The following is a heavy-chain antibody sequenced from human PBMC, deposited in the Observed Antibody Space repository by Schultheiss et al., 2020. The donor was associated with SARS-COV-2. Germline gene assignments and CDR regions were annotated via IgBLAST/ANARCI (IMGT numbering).Heavy chain of an antibody. Sequence: GGSLRLSCAASGFTFSSYSMNWVRQAPGKGLEWVSSISSSSSYIYYADSVKGRFTISRDNAKNSLYLQMNSLRAEDTAVYYCARRPLTYYYDSSGYIFDYWGQGTLVTVSS. CDR2: ISSSSSYI. D-gene: IGHD3-22*01. CDR3: ARRPLTYYYDSSGYIFDY. CDR1: GFTFSSYS. V-gene: IGHV3-21*01. J-gene: IGHJ4*02.